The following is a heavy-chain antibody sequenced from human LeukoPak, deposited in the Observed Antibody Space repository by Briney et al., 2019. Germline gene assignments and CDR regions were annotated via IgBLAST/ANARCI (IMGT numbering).Heavy chain of an antibody. CDR2: ITSGSSLI. CDR1: GFTFRSYS. V-gene: IGHV3-48*02. J-gene: IGHJ4*02. CDR3: ARRAYGDDSFDY. D-gene: IGHD4-17*01. Sequence: PGGSLRLSCAASGFTFRSYSMNWVRQAPGKGLEWVSYITSGSSLIYYADSVKGRFTISRDNAKNSSYLQMNSLRDEDTAVYYCARRAYGDDSFDYWGQGTLVTVSS.